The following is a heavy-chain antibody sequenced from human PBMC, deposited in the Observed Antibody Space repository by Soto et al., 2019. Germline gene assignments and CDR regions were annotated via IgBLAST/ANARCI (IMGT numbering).Heavy chain of an antibody. CDR1: GFTFSSYS. V-gene: IGHV3-21*01. CDR2: ISSSSSYI. D-gene: IGHD2-8*01. J-gene: IGHJ4*02. CDR3: ARDQYCTNGVCYVGVIDY. Sequence: PGGSMRLSCAASGFTFSSYSMNWVRQAPGKGLEWVSSISSSSSYIYYADSVKGRFTISRDNAKNSLYLQMNSLRAEDSAVYYCARDQYCTNGVCYVGVIDYWGEGTVVSVSS.